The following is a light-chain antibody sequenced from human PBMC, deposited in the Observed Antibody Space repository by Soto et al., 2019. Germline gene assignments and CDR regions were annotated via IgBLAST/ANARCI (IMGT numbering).Light chain of an antibody. V-gene: IGKV3D-15*01. CDR2: YIS. CDR3: QEHTQWLIA. Sequence: SVGHGGPRISKASQSAGNFLAWYQQKPGQAPRLLIYYISTRATGIPARFSCSGSGTEFTLAFSSLMSADSAFYYWQEHTQWLIAFGEGTRLEIK. CDR1: QSAGNF. J-gene: IGKJ5*01.